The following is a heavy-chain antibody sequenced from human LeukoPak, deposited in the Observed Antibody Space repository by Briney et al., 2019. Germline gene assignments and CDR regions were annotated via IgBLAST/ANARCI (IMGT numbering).Heavy chain of an antibody. CDR1: GGSISSSSYY. J-gene: IGHJ6*03. Sequence: PSETLSLTCTVSGGSISSSSYYWGWIRQPPGKGLEWTGSIYYSGSTYYNPSLKSRVTISVDTSKNQFSLKLSSVTAADTAVYYCARRSHCSSTSCPRGHYYYYMDVWGKGTTVTVSS. V-gene: IGHV4-39*01. CDR3: ARRSHCSSTSCPRGHYYYYMDV. CDR2: IYYSGST. D-gene: IGHD2-2*01.